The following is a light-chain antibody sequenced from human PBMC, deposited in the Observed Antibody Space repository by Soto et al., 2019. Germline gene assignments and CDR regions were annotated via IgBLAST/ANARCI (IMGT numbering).Light chain of an antibody. CDR3: QQSYSTPYT. CDR1: QSISSY. J-gene: IGKJ2*01. V-gene: IGKV1-39*01. CDR2: AAS. Sequence: DIQMTQSPSSLSASVGDRVTITCRASQSISSYLNWYQQKPRKAPKLLIYAASSLQSGFPSRFSGSGSGTYFTLTISSLQPEDFATYYCQQSYSTPYTFGQGTKLEIK.